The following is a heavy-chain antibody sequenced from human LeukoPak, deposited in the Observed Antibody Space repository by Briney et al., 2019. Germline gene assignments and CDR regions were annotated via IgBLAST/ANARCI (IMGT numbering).Heavy chain of an antibody. J-gene: IGHJ5*02. CDR3: ARMSIALAGIVQLNWFDP. D-gene: IGHD6-6*01. Sequence: PSETLSLTCVVSGDSIRGVHFWGWIRQPPGKGLEWIGSLRHTGDTYYNPSLKNRVTISIDTSENHLLLNLTSVTATDTATYYCARMSIALAGIVQLNWFDPWGQGTLVTVSS. CDR1: GDSIRGVHF. CDR2: LRHTGDT. V-gene: IGHV4-38-2*01.